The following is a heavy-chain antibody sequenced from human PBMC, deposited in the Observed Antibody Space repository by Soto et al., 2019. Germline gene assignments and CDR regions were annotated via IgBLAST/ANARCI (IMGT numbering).Heavy chain of an antibody. V-gene: IGHV4-39*01. CDR3: AGLYSSSWLEYFQH. J-gene: IGHJ1*01. CDR1: GGSISSSSYY. Sequence: QLQLQESGPGLVKPSETLSLTCTVSGGSISSSSYYWGWIRQPPGKGLEWIGSIYYSGSTYYNPSLKSRVTISVDTSKNQFSLKLSSVTAADTAVYYCAGLYSSSWLEYFQHWGQGTLVTVSS. CDR2: IYYSGST. D-gene: IGHD6-13*01.